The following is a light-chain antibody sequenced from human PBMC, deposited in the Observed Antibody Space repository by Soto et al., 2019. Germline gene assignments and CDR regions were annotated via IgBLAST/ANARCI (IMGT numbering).Light chain of an antibody. J-gene: IGLJ2*01. CDR3: SSYAGSSTWV. Sequence: QSVPTQPPSAPGSPGQSATISCTGSSSDIGAYNFVSWYQQYPGKAPKLIIYEVTKRPSGVPDRFSGSKSGNTASLTVSGLQTEDEADYYCSSYAGSSTWVFGGGTKLTVL. CDR1: SSDIGAYNF. V-gene: IGLV2-8*01. CDR2: EVT.